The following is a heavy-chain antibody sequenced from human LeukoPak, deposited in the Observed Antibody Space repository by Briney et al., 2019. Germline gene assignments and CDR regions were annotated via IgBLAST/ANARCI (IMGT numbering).Heavy chain of an antibody. J-gene: IGHJ6*02. CDR2: IKQDGSEK. V-gene: IGHV3-7*01. CDR3: ARGPLGVNYYYGMDV. CDR1: GFTFSSYW. D-gene: IGHD2-8*01. Sequence: PGGSLRLSCAASGFTFSSYWMSWVRQAPGKGLEWVANIKQDGSEKYYVDSVKGRFTISRDNARNSLYLQMNSLRAEDTAVYYCARGPLGVNYYYGMDVWGQGTTVTVSS.